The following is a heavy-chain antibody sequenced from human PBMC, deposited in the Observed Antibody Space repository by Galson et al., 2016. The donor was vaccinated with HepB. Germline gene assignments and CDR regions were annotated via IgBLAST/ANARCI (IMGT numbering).Heavy chain of an antibody. CDR3: ARVGATRHYYYYAMDV. CDR1: GFIFSNYG. V-gene: IGHV3-30*03. CDR2: ISDDGNNK. J-gene: IGHJ6*01. D-gene: IGHD1-26*01. Sequence: SLRLSCAASGFIFSNYGMHWVRQAPGKGLEWVALISDDGNNKYYADSVKGRFTISRDSSKNTLYLEMSGLRPDDTAVYYCARVGATRHYYYYAMDVWGQGTLVTVSS.